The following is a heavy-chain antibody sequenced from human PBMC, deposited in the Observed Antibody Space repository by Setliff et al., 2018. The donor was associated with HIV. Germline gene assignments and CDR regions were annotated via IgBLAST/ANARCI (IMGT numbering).Heavy chain of an antibody. V-gene: IGHV5-51*01. CDR3: GTLDPNYGGGSGHFQR. CDR2: IYPGDSDT. J-gene: IGHJ1*01. Sequence: GESLKISCKGSGYSFSSYWIGWVRQMPGKGLEWMGIIYPGDSDTRYSPSFQGQVTFFADKSVRTAYLQWTSLKASDAAMYYCGTLDPNYGGGSGHFQRWGQGTLVTVSS. D-gene: IGHD2-15*01. CDR1: GYSFSSYW.